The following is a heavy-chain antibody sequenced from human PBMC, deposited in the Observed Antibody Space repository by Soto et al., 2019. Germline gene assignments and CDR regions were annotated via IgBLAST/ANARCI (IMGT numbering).Heavy chain of an antibody. CDR2: IYYGST. Sequence: SETLSLTCTVSGGSISSSNYYWGWIRQPPGKGLEWIGSIYYGSTYYNPSLKSRVTISVDTSKNQFSLKLSSVTAADTAVYYCATQEVGGSYVHTFDPWGQGTLVTVSS. D-gene: IGHD1-26*01. J-gene: IGHJ5*02. CDR3: ATQEVGGSYVHTFDP. V-gene: IGHV4-39*01. CDR1: GGSISSSNYY.